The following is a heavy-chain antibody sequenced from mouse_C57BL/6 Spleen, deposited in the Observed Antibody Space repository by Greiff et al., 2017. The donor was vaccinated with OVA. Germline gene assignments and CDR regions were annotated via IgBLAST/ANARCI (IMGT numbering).Heavy chain of an antibody. CDR3: ARAMGPYGSSEGGFAY. CDR2: IYPGDGDT. D-gene: IGHD1-1*01. CDR1: GYAFSSYW. V-gene: IGHV1-80*01. J-gene: IGHJ3*01. Sequence: QVQLQQSGAELVKPGASVKISCKASGYAFSSYWMNWVKQRPGKGLEWIGQIYPGDGDTNYNGKFKGKATLTADKSSSTAYMQLSSLTSEDSAVYFCARAMGPYGSSEGGFAYWGQGTLVTVSA.